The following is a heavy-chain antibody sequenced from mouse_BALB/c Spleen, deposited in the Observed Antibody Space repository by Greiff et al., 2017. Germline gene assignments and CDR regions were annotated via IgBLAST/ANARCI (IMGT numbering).Heavy chain of an antibody. V-gene: IGHV1-4*01. Sequence: VQLQESGAELARPGASVKMSCKASGYTFTSYTMHWVKQRPGQGLEWIGYINPSSGYTNYNQKFKDKATLTADKSSSTAYMQLSSLTSEDSAVYYCARFEKIYPYAMDYWGQGTSVTVSS. J-gene: IGHJ4*01. D-gene: IGHD2-1*01. CDR1: GYTFTSYT. CDR3: ARFEKIYPYAMDY. CDR2: INPSSGYT.